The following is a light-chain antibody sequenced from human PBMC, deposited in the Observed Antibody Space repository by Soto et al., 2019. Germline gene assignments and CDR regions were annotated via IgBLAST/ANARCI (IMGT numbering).Light chain of an antibody. V-gene: IGKV1-5*03. J-gene: IGKJ1*01. Sequence: DVQMTQSPSTLSASVGDRVTITFRASQSISSWLAWYQQKPGKAPKLLIYKASSLESGVPSRFSGSGSGTEFTLTISNLQPGDSALYYCQQYNSYWTFGQGTKVDNK. CDR2: KAS. CDR3: QQYNSYWT. CDR1: QSISSW.